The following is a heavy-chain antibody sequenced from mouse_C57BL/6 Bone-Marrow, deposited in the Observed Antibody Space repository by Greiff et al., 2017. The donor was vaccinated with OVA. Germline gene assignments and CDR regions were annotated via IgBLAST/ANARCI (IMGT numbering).Heavy chain of an antibody. CDR1: GYTFTSYW. Sequence: QQSCPASGYTFTSYWMHWVKQRPGRGLEWIGRIDPNSGGTKYNEKFKSKATLTVDKPSSTAYMQLSSLTSEDSAVYYCARGYYYGSSYAMDYWGQGTSVTVSS. CDR2: IDPNSGGT. V-gene: IGHV1-72*01. D-gene: IGHD1-1*01. J-gene: IGHJ4*01. CDR3: ARGYYYGSSYAMDY.